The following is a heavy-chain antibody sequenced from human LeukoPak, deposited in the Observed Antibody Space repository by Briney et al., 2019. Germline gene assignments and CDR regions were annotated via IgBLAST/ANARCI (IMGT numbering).Heavy chain of an antibody. CDR1: GGTFSSYT. V-gene: IGHV1-69*04. CDR2: IIPILGIA. Sequence: SVKVSCKASGGTFSSYTISWVRQAPGQGLEWMGRIIPILGIANYAQKFQGRVTITADKSTSTAYMELSSLRSEDTAVYYCARDPVREERELLGYWGQGTLVTVSS. J-gene: IGHJ4*02. CDR3: ARDPVREERELLGY. D-gene: IGHD1-26*01.